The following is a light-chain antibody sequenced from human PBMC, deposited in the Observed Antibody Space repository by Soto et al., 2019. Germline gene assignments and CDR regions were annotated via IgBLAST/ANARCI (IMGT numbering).Light chain of an antibody. J-gene: IGKJ3*01. CDR2: GAA. Sequence: VVLTQSPGTLSLFPGERATLSCRASQSVAKYLAWYQQKPGQAPRLLIYGAATRATGIPDRFSGSGSGTDFVLTISRLDPEDSALYYCQQFGTWSSFGPGTKIDLK. CDR3: QQFGTWSS. CDR1: QSVAKY. V-gene: IGKV3-20*01.